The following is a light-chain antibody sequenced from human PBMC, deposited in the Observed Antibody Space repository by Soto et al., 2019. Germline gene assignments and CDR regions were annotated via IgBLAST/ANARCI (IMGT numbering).Light chain of an antibody. V-gene: IGKV3-11*01. Sequence: EIVLTQSTATLSLSPGERATLSCRASQSVSRYLAWYQQKPGQAPRLLIYDASNRTTGIPARFSGSGSGTDFTLTISSLEPEDFAVYYCQQRSNWPRTFGQGTKLEIK. CDR1: QSVSRY. CDR2: DAS. J-gene: IGKJ2*01. CDR3: QQRSNWPRT.